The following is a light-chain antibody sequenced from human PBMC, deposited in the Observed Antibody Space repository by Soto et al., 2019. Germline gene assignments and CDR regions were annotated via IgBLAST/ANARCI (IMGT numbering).Light chain of an antibody. Sequence: EIVLTQSPGTLSLSPGEGDTLSCRASQSVTGSYLAWYQQKPGQAPRLLIYGASSRATGIPDRFSGSESGTDFTLTISRLEPEDFAVYYCQQYGSSPRTFGQGTKVEI. J-gene: IGKJ1*01. V-gene: IGKV3-20*01. CDR1: QSVTGSY. CDR3: QQYGSSPRT. CDR2: GAS.